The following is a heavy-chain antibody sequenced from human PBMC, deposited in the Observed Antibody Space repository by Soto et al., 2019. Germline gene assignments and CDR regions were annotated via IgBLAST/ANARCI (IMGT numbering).Heavy chain of an antibody. CDR3: AKGEVVTATPFDY. CDR2: ITNSGGST. V-gene: IGHV3-23*01. J-gene: IGHJ4*02. D-gene: IGHD2-15*01. Sequence: PGGSLRLSCAASGFPFSNYAMTWVRLAPGKGLEWVSTITNSGGSTNYADSVKGRFTISRDNSKKTLYLQMNSLRAEDTAVYYCAKGEVVTATPFDYWGQGTLVTVSS. CDR1: GFPFSNYA.